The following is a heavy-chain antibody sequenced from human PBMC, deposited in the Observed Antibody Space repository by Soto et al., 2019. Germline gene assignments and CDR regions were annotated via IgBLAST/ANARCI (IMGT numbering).Heavy chain of an antibody. V-gene: IGHV4-4*02. CDR3: AKLPLVLALGFDY. CDR1: GGSISSSNW. CDR2: IYHSGST. J-gene: IGHJ4*02. Sequence: SETLSLTCAVSGGSISSSNWWSWVRQPPGKGLEWIGEIYHSGSTNYNPSLKGRLTISRDNSKNTLFLQMNSLRAEDTAVYYCAKLPLVLALGFDYWGQGTLVTVSS.